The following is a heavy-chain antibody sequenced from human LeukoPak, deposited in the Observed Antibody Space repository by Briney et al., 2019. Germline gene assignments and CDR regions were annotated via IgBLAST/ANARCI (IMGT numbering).Heavy chain of an antibody. CDR1: GFTFSSYS. CDR2: ISSSSYI. V-gene: IGHV3-21*01. Sequence: PGGSLRLSCAASGFTFSSYSMNWVRQAPGKGLEWVSSISSSSYIYYAGSVKGRFTISRDNAKNSLYLQMNSLRAEDTAVYYCARVQGDSSRGYFDYWGQGTLVTVSS. J-gene: IGHJ4*02. CDR3: ARVQGDSSRGYFDY. D-gene: IGHD6-13*01.